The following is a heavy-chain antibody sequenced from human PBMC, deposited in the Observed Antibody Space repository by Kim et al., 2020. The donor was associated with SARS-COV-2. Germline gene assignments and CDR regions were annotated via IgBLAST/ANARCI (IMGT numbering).Heavy chain of an antibody. J-gene: IGHJ1*01. CDR3: AKHFGSSGSEFHH. CDR1: GFTFSAYA. Sequence: GGSLRLSCAASGFTFSAYAMAWVRQAPGKGLEWVSGISGGDGGTDYADSVKGRFVISRDNSKNTLHLQMNSLRADDTAVYYCAKHFGSSGSEFHHWGQGTLVTVSS. CDR2: ISGGDGGT. V-gene: IGHV3-23*01. D-gene: IGHD3-22*01.